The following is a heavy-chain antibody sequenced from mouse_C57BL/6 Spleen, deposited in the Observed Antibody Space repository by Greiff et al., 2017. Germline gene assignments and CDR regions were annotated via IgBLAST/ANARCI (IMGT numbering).Heavy chain of an antibody. J-gene: IGHJ3*01. D-gene: IGHD1-1*01. CDR1: GYTFTDYN. V-gene: IGHV1-18*01. Sequence: EVQLQQSGPELVKPGASVKIPCKASGYTFTDYNMDWVKQSHGKSLEWIGDINPNNGGTIYNQKFKGKATLTVDKSSSTAYMELRSLTSEDTAVYYCASPHYYGSSLAYWGQGTLVTVSA. CDR2: INPNNGGT. CDR3: ASPHYYGSSLAY.